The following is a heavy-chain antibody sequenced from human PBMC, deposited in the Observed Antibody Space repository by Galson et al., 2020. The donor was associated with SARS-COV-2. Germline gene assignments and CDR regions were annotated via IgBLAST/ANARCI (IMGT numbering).Heavy chain of an antibody. CDR1: GYTFTSYY. Sequence: ASVKVSCKASGYTFTSYYMHWVRQAPGQGLEWMGIINPSGGSTSYAQKFQGRVTMTRDTSTSTVYMELSSLRSEDTAVYYCARDRGTYYDFWSGYSPQLNGMDVWGQGTTVTVSS. D-gene: IGHD3-3*01. V-gene: IGHV1-46*01. CDR2: INPSGGST. CDR3: ARDRGTYYDFWSGYSPQLNGMDV. J-gene: IGHJ6*02.